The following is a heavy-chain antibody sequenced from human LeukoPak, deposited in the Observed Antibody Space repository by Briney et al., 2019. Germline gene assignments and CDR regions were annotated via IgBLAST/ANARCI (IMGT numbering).Heavy chain of an antibody. CDR1: GLTFSSYS. CDR2: ISGSGGST. D-gene: IGHD3-10*01. Sequence: GGSLRLSCAASGLTFSSYSMNWVRQAPGKGLEWVSAISGSGGSTYYADSVKGRFTISRDNSKNTLYLQMNSLRAEDTAVYYCAKGGRYYGSGSYYWGQGTLVTVSS. CDR3: AKGGRYYGSGSYY. V-gene: IGHV3-23*01. J-gene: IGHJ4*02.